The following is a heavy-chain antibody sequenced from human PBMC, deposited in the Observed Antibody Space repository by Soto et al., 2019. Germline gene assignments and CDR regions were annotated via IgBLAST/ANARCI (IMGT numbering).Heavy chain of an antibody. J-gene: IGHJ6*02. CDR1: GYTFTSYG. CDR3: ARDLRIPAAIYYYYGMDV. Sequence: QVQLVQSGAEVKKPGASVKVSCKASGYTFTSYGISWVRQAPGQGLDWMGWISAYNGNTNYAQKLQDRVTITTDTSTSTAYMELRSLRSDDTAVYYCARDLRIPAAIYYYYGMDVWGQGTTVTVSS. V-gene: IGHV1-18*04. CDR2: ISAYNGNT. D-gene: IGHD2-2*01.